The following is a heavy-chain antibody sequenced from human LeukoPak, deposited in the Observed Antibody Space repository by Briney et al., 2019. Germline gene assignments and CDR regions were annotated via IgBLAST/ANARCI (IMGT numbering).Heavy chain of an antibody. Sequence: ASVKVSCKASGYAFTSYYMHWVLQAPGQGLEWMGIINPSGGSTSYAQKFQGRVTMTRDTSTNTVYMELSSLRVEDTAVYYCARVRGIQIFDFWGQGTLVTVSS. CDR2: INPSGGST. CDR1: GYAFTSYY. D-gene: IGHD5-18*01. V-gene: IGHV1-46*01. CDR3: ARVRGIQIFDF. J-gene: IGHJ4*02.